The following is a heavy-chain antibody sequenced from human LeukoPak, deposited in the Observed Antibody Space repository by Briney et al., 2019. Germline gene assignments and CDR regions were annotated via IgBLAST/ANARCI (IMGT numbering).Heavy chain of an antibody. D-gene: IGHD3-10*01. CDR2: NNPNSGGT. J-gene: IGHJ4*02. V-gene: IGHV1-2*02. CDR1: GYTFTGYY. Sequence: ASVKVSCKASGYTFTGYYMHWVRQAPGQGLEWMGWNNPNSGGTNYAQKFQGRVTMTRDTSISTAYMELSRLRSDDTAVYYCAREPSTPYYYGSGSPLDYWGQGTLVTVSS. CDR3: AREPSTPYYYGSGSPLDY.